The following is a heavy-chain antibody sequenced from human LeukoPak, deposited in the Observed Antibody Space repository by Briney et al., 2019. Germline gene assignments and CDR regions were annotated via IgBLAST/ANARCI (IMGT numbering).Heavy chain of an antibody. CDR3: ARGGYSYGYIENWFDP. J-gene: IGHJ5*02. V-gene: IGHV4-39*07. Sequence: PGGSLRLSCAASGFTFSSYEMNWVRQAPGKGLEWIGSIYYSGSTYYNPSLKSRVTISVDTSKNQFSLKLSSVTAADTAVYYCARGGYSYGYIENWFDPWGQGTLVTVSS. CDR2: IYYSGST. CDR1: GFTFSSYE. D-gene: IGHD5-18*01.